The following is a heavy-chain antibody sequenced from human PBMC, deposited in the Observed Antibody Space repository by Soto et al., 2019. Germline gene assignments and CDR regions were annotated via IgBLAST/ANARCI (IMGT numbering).Heavy chain of an antibody. D-gene: IGHD3-10*01. Sequence: GGYLRLSCAASGFTFSSYGMHWVRQAPGKGLEWVAVISYDGSNKYHADSVKGRFTISRDNSKNTLYLQMNSLRAEDTAVYYRAKDRAKADDYLDYWGQGTLVTVSS. J-gene: IGHJ4*02. CDR3: AKDRAKADDYLDY. CDR1: GFTFSSYG. V-gene: IGHV3-30*18. CDR2: ISYDGSNK.